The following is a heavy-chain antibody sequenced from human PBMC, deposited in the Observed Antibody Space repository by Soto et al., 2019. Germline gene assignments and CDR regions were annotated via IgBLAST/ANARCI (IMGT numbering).Heavy chain of an antibody. CDR3: ASVGSYAGYFDY. D-gene: IGHD1-26*01. J-gene: IGHJ4*02. CDR2: ISSSSSYI. CDR1: GFTFSSYS. Sequence: EVQLVESGGGLVKPGGSLRLSCAASGFTFSSYSMNWVRQAPGKGLEWVSSISSSSSYIYYADSVKGLFTISRDNAKNSPYLQMNGQKAEDTAVYYCASVGSYAGYFDYWGQGTLVTVSS. V-gene: IGHV3-21*01.